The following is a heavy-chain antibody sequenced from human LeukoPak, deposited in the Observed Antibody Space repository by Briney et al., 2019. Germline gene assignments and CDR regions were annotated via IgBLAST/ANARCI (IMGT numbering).Heavy chain of an antibody. CDR1: GGSFSGYY. J-gene: IGHJ4*02. Sequence: SETLSLTCAVYGGSFSGYYWSWIRQPPGKGLEWIGEINHSGSTNYNPSLKRGVTISVDTAKNQFPLKLSSVTPADTAVYYCARVQQQLVPDYFDYWAEGTLVTVSS. CDR3: ARVQQQLVPDYFDY. D-gene: IGHD6-13*01. CDR2: INHSGST. V-gene: IGHV4-34*01.